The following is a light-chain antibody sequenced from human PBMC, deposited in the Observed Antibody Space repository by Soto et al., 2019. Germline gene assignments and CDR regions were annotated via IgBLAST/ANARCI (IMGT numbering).Light chain of an antibody. Sequence: QSVLTQPASVSGSPGQSITISCTGTSSDVGGYNYVSWYQQHPGKAPKLMIYEVSNRPSGVSNRFSGSKSGTTASLTTFGLQAEDEADYYCCSYVGCRTYDFGSRTKVTVL. CDR2: EVS. CDR1: SSDVGGYNY. CDR3: CSYVGCRTYD. V-gene: IGLV2-23*02. J-gene: IGLJ1*01.